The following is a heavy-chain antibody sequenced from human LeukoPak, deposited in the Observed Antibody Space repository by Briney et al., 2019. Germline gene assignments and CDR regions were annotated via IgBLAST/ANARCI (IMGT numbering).Heavy chain of an antibody. CDR2: INHSGST. Sequence: KASETLSLTCAVYGGSFRGYYWSWIRQPPGKGLEWIGEINHSGSTNYNPSLKSRVTISVDTSKNQFSLKLDSVTAADTAVYYCARNASDSGTSYFDYWGQGTLVTVSS. J-gene: IGHJ4*02. D-gene: IGHD1-26*01. CDR1: GGSFRGYY. CDR3: ARNASDSGTSYFDY. V-gene: IGHV4-34*01.